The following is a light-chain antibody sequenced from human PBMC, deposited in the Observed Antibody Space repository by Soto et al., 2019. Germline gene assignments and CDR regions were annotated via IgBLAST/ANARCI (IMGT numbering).Light chain of an antibody. Sequence: DIQMTQSPSTLSASVGDTVTITCRASQSIRNWLAWYQQKPGQAPKLLIHKASTLESGVPSRFSGSGSGTEFTLTFCSLHPAAVANFYCQQYDSFPYTFGQLTKLE. CDR3: QQYDSFPYT. J-gene: IGKJ2*01. CDR2: KAS. V-gene: IGKV1-5*03. CDR1: QSIRNW.